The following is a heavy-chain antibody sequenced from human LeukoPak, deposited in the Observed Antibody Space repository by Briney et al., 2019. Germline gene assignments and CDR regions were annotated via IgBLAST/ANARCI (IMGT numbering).Heavy chain of an antibody. CDR1: GGSFSGYY. CDR3: ARGRGDDSSGFYPYYFDY. CDR2: INHRGST. Sequence: SETLSLTCAVYGGSFSGYYWSWIRQPPGKGLEWVGEINHRGSTNYNPSLKSRVTISVDTSRNQFSLKLSSVTAADTAVYYCARGRGDDSSGFYPYYFDYWGQGTLVTVSS. V-gene: IGHV4-34*01. J-gene: IGHJ4*02. D-gene: IGHD3-22*01.